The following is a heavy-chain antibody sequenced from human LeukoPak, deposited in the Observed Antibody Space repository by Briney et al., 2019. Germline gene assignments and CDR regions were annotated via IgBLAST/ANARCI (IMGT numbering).Heavy chain of an antibody. D-gene: IGHD5-12*01. V-gene: IGHV3-23*01. CDR1: GFTFSSHA. CDR3: AKDLALYDS. J-gene: IGHJ5*01. CDR2: LSGSGYNT. Sequence: GGSLRLSCAASGFTFSSHALSWVRQAPGKGLEWVSSLSGSGYNTYYADSVKGRFTISRDNSKNTVYLQMNSLRAEDTAVYYCAKDLALYDSWGQGTLVTVSS.